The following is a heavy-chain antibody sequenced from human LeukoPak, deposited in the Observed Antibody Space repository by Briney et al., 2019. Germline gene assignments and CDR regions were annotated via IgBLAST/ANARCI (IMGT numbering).Heavy chain of an antibody. Sequence: SETLSLTCAVYGGSFSGYYWSWIRQPPGKGLEWIGEINHSGSTNYNPSLKSRVTISVDTSKNQFSLKLSTVTAADTAVYYCARSMWELIDYWGQGTLVTASS. V-gene: IGHV4-34*01. CDR1: GGSFSGYY. D-gene: IGHD1-26*01. CDR3: ARSMWELIDY. J-gene: IGHJ4*02. CDR2: INHSGST.